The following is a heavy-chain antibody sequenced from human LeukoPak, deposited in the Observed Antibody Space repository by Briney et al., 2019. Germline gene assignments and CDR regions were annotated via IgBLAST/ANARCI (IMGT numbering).Heavy chain of an antibody. CDR1: GFTFSNAW. D-gene: IGHD6-19*01. CDR2: IKSKTDGGTT. Sequence: PGGSLRLSCAASGFTFSNAWMSWVRQAPGKGLECVGRIKSKTDGGTTDYAAPVKGRFTISRDDSKNTLYLQMNSLKTEDTAVYYCTTDWGRGYSSGWYGPPDWGQGTLVTVPS. V-gene: IGHV3-15*01. CDR3: TTDWGRGYSSGWYGPPD. J-gene: IGHJ4*02.